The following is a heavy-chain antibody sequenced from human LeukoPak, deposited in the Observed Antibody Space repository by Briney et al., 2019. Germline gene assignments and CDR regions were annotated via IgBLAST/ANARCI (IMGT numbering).Heavy chain of an antibody. CDR3: ARGVSYEDS. Sequence: GGSLRLSCAASGFIFNDHSMNWVRQAPGKRLEWLSYISSASSAIYYADPVKGRFTISRDNAKNSLYLQMNSLRAEDTAIYYCARGVSYEDSWGQGTLVTVSS. D-gene: IGHD3-10*01. V-gene: IGHV3-48*01. CDR2: ISSASSAI. J-gene: IGHJ4*02. CDR1: GFIFNDHS.